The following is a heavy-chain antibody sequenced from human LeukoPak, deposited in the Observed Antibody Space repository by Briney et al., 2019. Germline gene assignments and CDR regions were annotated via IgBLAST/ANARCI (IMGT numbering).Heavy chain of an antibody. CDR1: GYTFTSYD. Sequence: GASVKVSCKASGYTFTSYDINWVRQATGQGLEWMGWMNPNSGNTGYAQKFQGRVTMTRDTSISTAYMELSRLRSDDTAVYYCARDLQFIAAAQESVGYWGQGTLVTVSS. CDR2: MNPNSGNT. CDR3: ARDLQFIAAAQESVGY. V-gene: IGHV1-8*01. D-gene: IGHD6-13*01. J-gene: IGHJ4*02.